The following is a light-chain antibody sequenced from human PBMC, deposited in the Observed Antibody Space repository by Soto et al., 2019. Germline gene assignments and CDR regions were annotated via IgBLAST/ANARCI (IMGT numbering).Light chain of an antibody. J-gene: IGKJ2*01. V-gene: IGKV3-11*01. CDR2: EAS. Sequence: EIVLTQSPATLSLSPRERATLSCRASQSISTYLGWYQEKPGQPPRLVFSEASNRATGIPARFSGSGSGTDFTLSSSSLEPEDFAVYFCPQRYSWPHTFGRGTKLEI. CDR3: PQRYSWPHT. CDR1: QSISTY.